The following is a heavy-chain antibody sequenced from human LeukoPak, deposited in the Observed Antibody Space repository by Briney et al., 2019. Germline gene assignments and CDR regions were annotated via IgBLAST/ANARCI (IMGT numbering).Heavy chain of an antibody. CDR2: ISGGPV. CDR1: GFTFSNYA. D-gene: IGHD2-8*01. Sequence: PGGSLRLSCAASGFTFSNYAMTWVRQAPGKGLEWVSSISGGPVYYADSVKGRFTISRDNSKNTLFLQMNSLRAEDTAIYYCAKDSYSHNGIFDALDIWGQGTMVTVSS. J-gene: IGHJ3*02. V-gene: IGHV3-23*01. CDR3: AKDSYSHNGIFDALDI.